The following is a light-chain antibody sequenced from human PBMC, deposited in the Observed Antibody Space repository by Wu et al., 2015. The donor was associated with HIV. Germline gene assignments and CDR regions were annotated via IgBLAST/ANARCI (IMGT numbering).Light chain of an antibody. CDR1: QGVSSSY. J-gene: IGKJ3*01. CDR2: GAA. V-gene: IGKV3-20*01. CDR3: QQYGSSFT. Sequence: EVVLTQSPATLSLSPGERATLSCRASQGVSSSYIAWYQQKPGQAPRLLIYGAASRATGIPDRFSGSGSGTDFTLTISRLEPEDIAVYYCQQYGSSFTFGPGTKVDLK.